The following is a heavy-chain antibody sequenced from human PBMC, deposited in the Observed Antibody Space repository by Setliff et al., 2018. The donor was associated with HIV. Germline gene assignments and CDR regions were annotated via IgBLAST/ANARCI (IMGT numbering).Heavy chain of an antibody. CDR1: GVSITTDGYY. CDR3: AGGRYFRDIRDSRFDF. CDR2: MYHSGST. D-gene: IGHD3-9*01. Sequence: SETLSLTCSVSGVSITTDGYYWSWIRHYPGKGLEWIGYMYHSGSTYYNASLASRLIMSLDPSKNQFSLKLNPMTAADTAMYYCAGGRYFRDIRDSRFDFWGQGMLVTVSS. J-gene: IGHJ4*02. V-gene: IGHV4-31*03.